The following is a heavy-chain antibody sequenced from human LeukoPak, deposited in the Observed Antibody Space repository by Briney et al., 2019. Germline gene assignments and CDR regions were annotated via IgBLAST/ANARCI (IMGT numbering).Heavy chain of an antibody. CDR2: IYHSGST. D-gene: IGHD6-19*01. CDR1: GASISSDAYS. J-gene: IGHJ4*02. CDR3: AGEHSGGFRFDY. Sequence: SQTLSLTCAVSGASISSDAYSWSWIRQPPGKGLEWIGYIYHSGSTSYNPSLKSRVTISVDTSKNLLSLELSSVTAADTAVYYCAGEHSGGFRFDYWGQGTLVTVSS. V-gene: IGHV4-30-2*01.